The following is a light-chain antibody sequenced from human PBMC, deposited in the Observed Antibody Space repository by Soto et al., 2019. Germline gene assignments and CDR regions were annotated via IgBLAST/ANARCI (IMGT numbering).Light chain of an antibody. CDR1: QSVPRSY. V-gene: IGKV3-20*01. J-gene: IGKJ5*01. CDR2: GTS. CDR3: QQYNNWPPIT. Sequence: IVWTKSPGTLSLSTRERATLSCRASQSVPRSYLAWYQQKPGQAPRLLIYGTSSRATGIPDRFSGSGSGTDFTLTISRLEPEDFAVHYCQQYNNWPPITVGQGTRLAI.